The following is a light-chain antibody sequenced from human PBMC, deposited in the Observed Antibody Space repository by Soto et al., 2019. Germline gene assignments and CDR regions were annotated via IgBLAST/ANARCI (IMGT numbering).Light chain of an antibody. CDR1: QSVGKY. V-gene: IGKV3-11*01. CDR2: DAS. CDR3: QQRGNRPPWT. J-gene: IGKJ1*01. Sequence: IVMTETPGTLSFSPWERATLSVMCSQSVGKYLVWYQQKPGQAHRLLIYDASNRAPGIPARFSGSGSGTDFTLTISSLEPEDFAVYYCQQRGNRPPWTFGQGTKMDI.